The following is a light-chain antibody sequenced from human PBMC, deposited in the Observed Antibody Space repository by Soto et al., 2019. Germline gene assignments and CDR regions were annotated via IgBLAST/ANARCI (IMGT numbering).Light chain of an antibody. V-gene: IGKV1-5*03. CDR1: QSITRL. CDR2: TAS. CDR3: QQYITYQWT. Sequence: DVHLTQSPSTLSPVVGDRVTITCRASQSITRLLSWYQLKPGKAPKLLISTASRLQRGVPSRFSGNGSETAFTLTISSLQPDDFATYYCQQYITYQWTFGQGTKVDI. J-gene: IGKJ1*01.